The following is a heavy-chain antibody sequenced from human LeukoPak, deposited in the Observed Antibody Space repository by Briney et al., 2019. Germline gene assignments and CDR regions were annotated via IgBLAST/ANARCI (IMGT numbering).Heavy chain of an antibody. J-gene: IGHJ4*02. CDR3: TRELWPADY. CDR2: IIKDGSDK. CDR1: GFTFSDYW. Sequence: GGSLRLSCEGSGFTFSDYWMGRVRQAPGKGLEWVANIIKDGSDKYYVDSVKGRFSISRDNAKNSVYLQMGGLRVEDTAVYYCTRELWPADYWGQGILVTVSS. D-gene: IGHD3-16*01. V-gene: IGHV3-7*01.